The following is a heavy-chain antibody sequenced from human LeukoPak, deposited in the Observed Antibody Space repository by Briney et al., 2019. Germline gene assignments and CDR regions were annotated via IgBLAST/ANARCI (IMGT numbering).Heavy chain of an antibody. CDR2: INHSGST. CDR1: GGSFSGYY. J-gene: IGHJ4*02. D-gene: IGHD3-9*01. V-gene: IGHV4-34*01. CDR3: ARNYYDILTGYYYFDY. Sequence: SETLSLTCAVYGGSFSGYYWSWIRQPPGKGLEWIGEINHSGSTNYNPSLKSRVTISVDKSKNQFSLKLSSVTAADTAVYYCARNYYDILTGYYYFDYWGQGTLVTVSS.